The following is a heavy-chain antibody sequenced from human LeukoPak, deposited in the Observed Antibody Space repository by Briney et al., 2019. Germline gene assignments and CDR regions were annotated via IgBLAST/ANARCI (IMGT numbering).Heavy chain of an antibody. D-gene: IGHD4-17*01. Sequence: PGGSLRLSCAASGFTFSSYTMDWVRQAPGKGLEWVSAISGSGGSTYYADSVKGRFTISRDNSKNTLYLQMNSLRAEDTAVYYCAAPGEDYGDYPFDYWGQGTLVTVSS. V-gene: IGHV3-23*01. J-gene: IGHJ4*02. CDR3: AAPGEDYGDYPFDY. CDR1: GFTFSSYT. CDR2: ISGSGGST.